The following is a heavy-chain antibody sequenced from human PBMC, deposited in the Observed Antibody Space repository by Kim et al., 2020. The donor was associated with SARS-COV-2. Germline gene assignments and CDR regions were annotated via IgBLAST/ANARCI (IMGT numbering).Heavy chain of an antibody. CDR1: GFTVSSNY. CDR2: IYSGGST. Sequence: GGSLRLSCAASGFTVSSNYMSWVRQAPGKGLEWVSVIYSGGSTYYADSVKGRFTISRDNSKNTLYLQMNSLRAEDTAVYYCATHDYGDYVDYWGQGTLVTVSS. CDR3: ATHDYGDYVDY. V-gene: IGHV3-53*01. D-gene: IGHD4-17*01. J-gene: IGHJ4*02.